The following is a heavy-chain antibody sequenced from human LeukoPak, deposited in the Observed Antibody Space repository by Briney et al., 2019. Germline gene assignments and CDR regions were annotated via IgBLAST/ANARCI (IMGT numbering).Heavy chain of an antibody. CDR3: AELGITMIGGV. V-gene: IGHV3-21*01. CDR2: ISGSGGYT. J-gene: IGHJ6*04. D-gene: IGHD3-10*02. CDR1: GFTFSIYG. Sequence: GGSLRLSCAASGFTFSIYGMSWVRQAPGKGLEWGSTISGSGGYTYHADSVKGRFTISRDNAKNSLYLQMNSLRAEDTAVYYCAELGITMIGGVWGKGTTVTISS.